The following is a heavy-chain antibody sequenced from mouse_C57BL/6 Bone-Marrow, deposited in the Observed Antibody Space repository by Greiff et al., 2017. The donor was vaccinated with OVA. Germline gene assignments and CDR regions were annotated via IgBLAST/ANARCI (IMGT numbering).Heavy chain of an antibody. CDR3: ARGGWPFDY. J-gene: IGHJ2*01. CDR1: GYSITSGYY. Sequence: DVQLQESGPGLVKPSQSLSLTCSVTGYSITSGYYWNWIRQFPGNKLEWMGYISYDGSNNYNPSLKNRISITRDTSKNQFFLKLNSVTTEDTATYYCARGGWPFDYWGQGTTLTVSS. V-gene: IGHV3-6*01. CDR2: ISYDGSN. D-gene: IGHD3-3*01.